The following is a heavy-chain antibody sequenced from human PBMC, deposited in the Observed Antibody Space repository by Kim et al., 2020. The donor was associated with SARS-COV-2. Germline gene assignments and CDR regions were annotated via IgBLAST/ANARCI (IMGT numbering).Heavy chain of an antibody. CDR1: GGSISSGGYY. CDR2: IYYSGST. Sequence: SETLSLTCTVSGGSISSGGYYWSWIRQHPGKGLEWIGYIYYSGSTYSNPSLKSRVTKSVDTSKNQFPLKLSSVTAADTAVYYCASGRTTICGVVIAPVDYWGQGTLVTVSS. V-gene: IGHV4-31*03. CDR3: ASGRTTICGVVIAPVDY. D-gene: IGHD3-3*01. J-gene: IGHJ4*02.